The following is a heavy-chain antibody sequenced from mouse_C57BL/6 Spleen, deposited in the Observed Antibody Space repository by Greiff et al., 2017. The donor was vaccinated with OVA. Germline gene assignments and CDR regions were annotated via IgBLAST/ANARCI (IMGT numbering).Heavy chain of an antibody. CDR2: IYPGSGST. CDR3: ARYYYGSSPWFAD. D-gene: IGHD1-1*01. Sequence: QVQLQQPGAELVKPGASVKMSCKASGYTFTSYWITWVKQRPGQGLEWIGDIYPGSGSTNYNEKFKSKATLTVDTSSSTAYMQLSSLTSEDSAVYYCARYYYGSSPWFADWGQGTLVTVSA. V-gene: IGHV1-55*01. J-gene: IGHJ3*01. CDR1: GYTFTSYW.